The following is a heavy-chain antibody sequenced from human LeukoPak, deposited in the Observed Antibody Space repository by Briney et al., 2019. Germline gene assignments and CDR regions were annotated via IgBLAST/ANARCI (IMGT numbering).Heavy chain of an antibody. CDR1: GFTFNTYA. CDR3: ARDYVSHNGVYDCFEF. V-gene: IGHV3-23*01. CDR2: IGATDT. J-gene: IGHJ4*02. Sequence: GGSLRLSCAASGFTFNTYAMSWVRQVPGKGPEWVATIGATDTYYAGSVKGRFTISRDDSKNTVFLQMDSLRAEDTAVYYCARDYVSHNGVYDCFEFWGQGTQVTVS. D-gene: IGHD3-16*01.